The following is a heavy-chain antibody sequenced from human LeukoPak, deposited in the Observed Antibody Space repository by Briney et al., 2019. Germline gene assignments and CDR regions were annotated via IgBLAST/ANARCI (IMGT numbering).Heavy chain of an antibody. CDR2: INWNSDTR. Sequence: GRSLTLSCAASGFNFDDYAMHWVRQAPGKGLECVAGINWNSDTRACADSVRGRFASSMDNAKNSLHLEMNSPRPEDTAFYYCTKEHDYSNRPPAACFDVWGQGPLVTVSS. J-gene: IGHJ4*02. CDR1: GFNFDDYA. V-gene: IGHV3-9*01. CDR3: TKEHDYSNRPPAACFDV. D-gene: IGHD4-11*01.